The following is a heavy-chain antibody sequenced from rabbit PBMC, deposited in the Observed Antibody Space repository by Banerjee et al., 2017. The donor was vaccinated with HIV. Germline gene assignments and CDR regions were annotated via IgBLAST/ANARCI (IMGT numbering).Heavy chain of an antibody. Sequence: QEQLVESGGGLVQPEGSLTLTCTASGFSFSSSYYMCWVRQAPGKGLELIACIYTRSGSTYYASWVNGRFTISRSTSLDTVDLKMTSLTAADTATYFCARGVYYSIGWDSYAFNLWGPGTLVTVS. J-gene: IGHJ4*01. V-gene: IGHV1S43*01. CDR1: GFSFSSSYY. CDR3: ARGVYYSIGWDSYAFNL. CDR2: IYTRSGST. D-gene: IGHD4-1*01.